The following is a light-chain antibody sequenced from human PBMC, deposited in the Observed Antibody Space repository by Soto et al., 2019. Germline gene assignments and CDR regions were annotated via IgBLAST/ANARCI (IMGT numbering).Light chain of an antibody. J-gene: IGKJ1*01. CDR2: TAS. V-gene: IGKV1-5*03. CDR3: QQYRDYSWT. Sequence: IQMTQSPSTVSASVGDRVAISCRASQSIGIWLAWYQQKPGKAPRFLIYTASTLLGGVPSRFSGSGSGTEFTLTICSLQHDDFATYYCQQYRDYSWTFGQGTKVEIK. CDR1: QSIGIW.